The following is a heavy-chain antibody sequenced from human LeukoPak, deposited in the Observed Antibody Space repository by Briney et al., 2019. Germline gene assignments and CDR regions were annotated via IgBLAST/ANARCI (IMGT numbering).Heavy chain of an antibody. D-gene: IGHD3-22*01. J-gene: IGHJ6*02. V-gene: IGHV4-59*08. CDR2: IYYSGST. CDR1: GGSISSYY. Sequence: SETLSLTCTVSGGSISSYYWSWIRQPPGKGLEWIGYIYYSGSTNYNPSLRSRVTISLDTSKNQFSLKLSTVTAADTAVYYCARLDYYDNTGYYYYYGMDVWGQGTTVTVSS. CDR3: ARLDYYDNTGYYYYYGMDV.